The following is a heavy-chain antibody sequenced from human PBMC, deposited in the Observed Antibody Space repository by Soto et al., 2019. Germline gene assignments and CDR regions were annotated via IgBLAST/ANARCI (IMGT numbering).Heavy chain of an antibody. CDR3: TTGGILP. D-gene: IGHD3-3*02. J-gene: IGHJ5*02. CDR2: IKSKSDGGTT. V-gene: IGHV3-15*01. CDR1: EITLSYAW. Sequence: PGGSLRLSCAASEITLSYAWMNWVRQAPGKGLEWVARIKSKSDGGTTDYTAPVKGRFTISRDDSKNTLYLQMNSLNSEDTGVYYCTTGGILPWGQGTLVTVSS.